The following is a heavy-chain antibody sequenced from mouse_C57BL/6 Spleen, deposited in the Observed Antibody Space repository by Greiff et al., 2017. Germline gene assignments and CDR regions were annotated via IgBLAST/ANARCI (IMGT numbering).Heavy chain of an antibody. D-gene: IGHD2-4*01. CDR3: ARLDDYDAYAMDY. CDR1: GYTFTSYW. Sequence: QVQLQQSGAELAKPGASVTLSCKASGYTFTSYWMHWVKQRPGQGLEWIGYINPSSGYTKYNQKFKDKATLTADKYSSTAYMQLGSLTYEDSAVYYCARLDDYDAYAMDYWGQGASVTVSS. V-gene: IGHV1-7*01. J-gene: IGHJ4*01. CDR2: INPSSGYT.